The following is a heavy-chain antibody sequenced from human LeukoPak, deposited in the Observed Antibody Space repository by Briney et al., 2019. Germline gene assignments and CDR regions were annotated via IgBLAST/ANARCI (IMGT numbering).Heavy chain of an antibody. D-gene: IGHD3-3*01. V-gene: IGHV1-69*04. CDR1: GGTFSSYA. CDR2: IIPILGIA. Sequence: ASVKVSCKASGGTFSSYAISWVRQAPGQGLEWMGRIIPILGIANYAQKFQGRVTITADKSTSTAYMELSSLRSEDTAVYYCARVFQKNEYYDFWSGYLDPWGQGTLVTVSS. J-gene: IGHJ5*02. CDR3: ARVFQKNEYYDFWSGYLDP.